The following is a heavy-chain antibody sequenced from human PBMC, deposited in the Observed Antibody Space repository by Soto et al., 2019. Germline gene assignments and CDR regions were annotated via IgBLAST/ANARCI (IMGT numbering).Heavy chain of an antibody. Sequence: SETLPLTWSVSGDSVSGGDYYWSWIRQPPGKGLEWIGHVYFSGSTKYIPSLKSRLTMSVDTATNQFSLKLNSVTAADTAVYSCARIPVDTYMIYWSDPWGQGAQVT. CDR3: ARIPVDTYMIYWSDP. CDR2: VYFSGST. V-gene: IGHV4-61*08. CDR1: GDSVSGGDYY. D-gene: IGHD3-16*01. J-gene: IGHJ5*02.